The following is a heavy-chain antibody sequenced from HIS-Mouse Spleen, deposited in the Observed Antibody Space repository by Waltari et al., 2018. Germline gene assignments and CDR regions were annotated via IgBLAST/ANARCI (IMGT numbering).Heavy chain of an antibody. D-gene: IGHD2-15*01. J-gene: IGHJ4*02. Sequence: QVQLQESGPGLVKPSETLSLTCTVSGVSISSYYWSWIRQPPGKGLEWIGYIYYSGGTNYNPSLQSRVTISVDTSKNQFSLKLSSVTAADTAVYYCARGGLLAATYYFDYWGQGTLVTVSS. CDR3: ARGGLLAATYYFDY. V-gene: IGHV4-59*08. CDR2: IYYSGGT. CDR1: GVSISSYY.